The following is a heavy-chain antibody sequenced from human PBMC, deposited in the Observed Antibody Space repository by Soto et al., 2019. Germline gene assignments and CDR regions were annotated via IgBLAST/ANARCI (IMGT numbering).Heavy chain of an antibody. V-gene: IGHV1-8*01. J-gene: IGHJ4*02. CDR3: ARYYDFWSGCTN. D-gene: IGHD3-3*01. CDR1: GYTFTSYD. Sequence: ASVKVSCQASGYTFTSYDINWVRQATGQGLEWMGWMNPNSGNTGYAQKFQGRVTMTRNTSISTAYMELSSLRSEDTAVYYCARYYDFWSGCTNWGQGTLVTVSS. CDR2: MNPNSGNT.